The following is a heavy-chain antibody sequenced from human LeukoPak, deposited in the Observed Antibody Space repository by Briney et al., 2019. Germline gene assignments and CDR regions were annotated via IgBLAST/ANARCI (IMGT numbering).Heavy chain of an antibody. CDR3: ARPATCGNYHY. D-gene: IGHD1-26*01. CDR2: INYSGSA. Sequence: SETLSLTCTVSGDSLSRSPYYWGWIRQAPGKGLEWIGSINYSGSASYNPSLKSRVTISVDTSNNQLFLKLTSVTAADSAVYYCARPATCGNYHYWGQGTLVTVSS. J-gene: IGHJ4*02. V-gene: IGHV4-39*07. CDR1: GDSLSRSPYY.